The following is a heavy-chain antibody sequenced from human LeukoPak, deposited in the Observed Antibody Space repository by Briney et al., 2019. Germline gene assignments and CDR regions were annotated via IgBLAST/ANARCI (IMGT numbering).Heavy chain of an antibody. CDR3: ARGRSNYYGMDV. Sequence: SETLSLTCSVSDGSINSYYWNWIRRPPGKGLEWIGYIYYNGNTNYSPSLKSRVTTSVDTSKNLFSPKVSSVTAADTAVYYCARGRSNYYGMDVWGQGTTVTVSS. V-gene: IGHV4-59*01. D-gene: IGHD1-26*01. CDR2: IYYNGNT. J-gene: IGHJ6*02. CDR1: DGSINSYY.